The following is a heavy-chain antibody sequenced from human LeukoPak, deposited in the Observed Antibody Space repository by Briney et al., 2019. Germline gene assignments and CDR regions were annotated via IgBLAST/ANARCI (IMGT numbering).Heavy chain of an antibody. CDR2: IRYDGSNK. J-gene: IGHJ3*02. CDR1: GFTFSSYG. CDR3: AKSDGGYCSSTSCYTRDAFDI. V-gene: IGHV3-30*02. Sequence: QPGGSLRLSCAASGFTFSSYGMHWVRQAPGKGLEWVAFIRYDGSNKYYADSVKGRFTISRDNSKNTLYLQMNSLRAEDTAVYYCAKSDGGYCSSTSCYTRDAFDIWGQGTMVTVSS. D-gene: IGHD2-2*02.